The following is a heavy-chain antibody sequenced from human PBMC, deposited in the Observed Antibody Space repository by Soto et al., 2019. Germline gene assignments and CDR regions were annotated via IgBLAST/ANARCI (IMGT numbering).Heavy chain of an antibody. CDR2: ISSGGGSI. CDR3: ARGDWNQVEY. V-gene: IGHV3-11*01. Sequence: QVQLVESGGGLVKPGGSLRLSCTASGFTFSDYYMSWIRQAPGKGLEWVSYISSGGGSIYYADSVKGRFTISRDNAKNSQYLQLNSLRAEDTAVYYCARGDWNQVEYWDQGTLVTDSS. CDR1: GFTFSDYY. D-gene: IGHD1-1*01. J-gene: IGHJ4*02.